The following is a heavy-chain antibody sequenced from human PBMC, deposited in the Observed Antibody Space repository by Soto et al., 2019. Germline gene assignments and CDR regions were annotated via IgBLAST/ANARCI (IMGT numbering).Heavy chain of an antibody. D-gene: IGHD1-26*01. Sequence: ASVKVSCKASGGTFSTYAINWVRQAPGQGLEWMGIINPSGGSTSYAQKFQGRVTMTRDTSTSTVYMELSSLRSEDTAVYYCARVGREAAAFDIWGQGTMVTVSS. CDR2: INPSGGST. J-gene: IGHJ3*02. CDR3: ARVGREAAAFDI. V-gene: IGHV1-46*03. CDR1: GGTFSTYA.